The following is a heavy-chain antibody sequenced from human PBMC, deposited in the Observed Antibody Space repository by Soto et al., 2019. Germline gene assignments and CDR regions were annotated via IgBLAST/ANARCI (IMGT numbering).Heavy chain of an antibody. Sequence: SETLSLTCTVSVGSISSSSYYWGWILQPPGKGLEWIGSIYYSGSTYYNPSLKSRVTISVDTSKNQFSLRLSSVTAADTAVYYCARHPHYGYSYGIPYFDYWGQGTLVTVSS. D-gene: IGHD5-18*01. J-gene: IGHJ4*02. CDR2: IYYSGST. CDR1: VGSISSSSYY. CDR3: ARHPHYGYSYGIPYFDY. V-gene: IGHV4-39*01.